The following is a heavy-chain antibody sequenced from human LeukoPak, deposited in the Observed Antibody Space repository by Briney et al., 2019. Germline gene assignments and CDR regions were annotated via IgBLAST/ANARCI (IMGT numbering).Heavy chain of an antibody. J-gene: IGHJ6*03. V-gene: IGHV1-69*13. Sequence: AASVKVSCKASGYTFTGYYMHWVRQAPGQGLEWMGGIIPIFGTANYAQKFQGRVTITADESTSTAYMELSSLRSEDTAVYYCARGGYCSGGSCYSSYYYYYMDVWGKGTTVTVSS. CDR1: GYTFTGYY. D-gene: IGHD2-15*01. CDR2: IIPIFGTA. CDR3: ARGGYCSGGSCYSSYYYYYMDV.